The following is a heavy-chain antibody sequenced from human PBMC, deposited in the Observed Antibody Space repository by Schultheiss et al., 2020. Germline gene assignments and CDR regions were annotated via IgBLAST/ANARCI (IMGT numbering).Heavy chain of an antibody. V-gene: IGHV3-66*01. CDR3: ARGGGYDLPYYYYGMDV. D-gene: IGHD5-12*01. CDR1: GFTVSSNY. Sequence: GGSLRLSCAASGFTVSSNYMSWVRQAPGKGLEWVSVIYSGGSTYYADSVKGRFTISRDNSKNTLYLQMNSLRAEDTAVYYCARGGGYDLPYYYYGMDVWGQGTTVNVYS. CDR2: IYSGGST. J-gene: IGHJ6*02.